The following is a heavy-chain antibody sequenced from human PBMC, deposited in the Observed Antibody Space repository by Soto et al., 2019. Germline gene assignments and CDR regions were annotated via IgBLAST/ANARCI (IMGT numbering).Heavy chain of an antibody. D-gene: IGHD4-4*01. CDR1: GYTFTGYY. V-gene: IGHV1-2*04. CDR3: ARGRTTVTTSLAHWFDP. Sequence: ASVKVSCKASGYTFTGYYMHWVRQAPGQGLEWMGWINPNSGGTNYAQKFQGWVTMTRDTSISTAYMELSRLGTDDTAGYYCARGRTTVTTSLAHWFDPWGQGTLVTVSS. CDR2: INPNSGGT. J-gene: IGHJ5*02.